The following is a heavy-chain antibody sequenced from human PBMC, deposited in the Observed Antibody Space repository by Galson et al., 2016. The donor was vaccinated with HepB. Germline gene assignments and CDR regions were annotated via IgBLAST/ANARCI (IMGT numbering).Heavy chain of an antibody. V-gene: IGHV1-18*01. J-gene: IGHJ4*02. D-gene: IGHD6-19*01. Sequence: SVKVSCKASGYTFTSYGISWVRQAPGQGLEWMGWISAYNGNTDYAQKLQGRVTMTTDTSTGTAYMELRSLRSDDTAAYYCARGEKTVSGMGFDYWGQGTLVTVSS. CDR1: GYTFTSYG. CDR3: ARGEKTVSGMGFDY. CDR2: ISAYNGNT.